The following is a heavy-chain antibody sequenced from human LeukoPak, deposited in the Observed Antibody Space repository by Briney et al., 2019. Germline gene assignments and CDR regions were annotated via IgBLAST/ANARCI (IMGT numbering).Heavy chain of an antibody. CDR1: GFTFSRYS. Sequence: PGGSLRLSCEASGFTFSRYSLTWVRQAPGKGLEWVSSISSSSSYIYYADSVKGRFTISRDNAKNSLYLQMNSLRAEDTAVYYCARDSQSAEAGFEYWGQGTLVTVSS. CDR3: ARDSQSAEAGFEY. D-gene: IGHD2-2*01. CDR2: ISSSSSYI. J-gene: IGHJ4*02. V-gene: IGHV3-21*01.